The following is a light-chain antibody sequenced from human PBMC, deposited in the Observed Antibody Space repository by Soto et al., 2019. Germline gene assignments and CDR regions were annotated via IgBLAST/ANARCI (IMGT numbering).Light chain of an antibody. CDR2: LNSDGSH. Sequence: QSVLTQSPSASASLGASVKLTCTLSSGHSNYAIAWHQQQPQKGPRYLMKLNSDGSHSKGDGIPDRFSGSSSGAERHLTISSLQSEDEADYYCQTWGTGIEVFGGGTKVTVL. CDR3: QTWGTGIEV. J-gene: IGLJ2*01. CDR1: SGHSNYA. V-gene: IGLV4-69*01.